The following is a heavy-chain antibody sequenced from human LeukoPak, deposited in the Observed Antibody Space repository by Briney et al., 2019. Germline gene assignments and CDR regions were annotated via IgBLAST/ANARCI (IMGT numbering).Heavy chain of an antibody. CDR2: ISGSGGTT. CDR1: GFTFSTYA. CDR3: AKSRSAYPRVDGFDM. D-gene: IGHD3-3*01. V-gene: IGHV3-23*01. J-gene: IGHJ3*02. Sequence: GGSLRLSCAASGFTFSTYAMSWVRQAPGKGLEWVSAISGSGGTTYNADSVKGRFTISRDNSKSTLYLQMNSLRAEDAALYYCAKSRSAYPRVDGFDMWGQGTMVTVSS.